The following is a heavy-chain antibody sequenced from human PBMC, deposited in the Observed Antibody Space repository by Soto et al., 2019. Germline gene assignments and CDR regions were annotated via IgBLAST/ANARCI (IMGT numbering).Heavy chain of an antibody. CDR1: GFTFSSYA. CDR2: ISGSGGST. D-gene: IGHD3-10*01. V-gene: IGHV3-23*01. Sequence: QPGGSLRLSCAASGFTFSSYAMSWVRQAPGKGLEWVSAISGSGGSTYYADSVKGRFTISRDNSKNTLYLQMNNLRAEDTAVYYCAKDPHYYGSPGWFDPWGQGTLVTVSS. CDR3: AKDPHYYGSPGWFDP. J-gene: IGHJ5*02.